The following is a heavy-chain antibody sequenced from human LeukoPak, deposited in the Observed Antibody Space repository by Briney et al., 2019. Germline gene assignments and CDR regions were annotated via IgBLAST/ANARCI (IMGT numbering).Heavy chain of an antibody. J-gene: IGHJ4*02. CDR1: GGSISSGDYY. D-gene: IGHD2-15*01. CDR2: IHYSGST. Sequence: SQTLSLTCTVSGGSISSGDYYWTWLRQYPGKGLEWIGYIHYSGSTYSNPSLKSRLTMSIDTSKNQFSLNLRSVTAADTAVYYCARGWPAPDYWGQGTLVTVSS. V-gene: IGHV4-31*03. CDR3: ARGWPAPDY.